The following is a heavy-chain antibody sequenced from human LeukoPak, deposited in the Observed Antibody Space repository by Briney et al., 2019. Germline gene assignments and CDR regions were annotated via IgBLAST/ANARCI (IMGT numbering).Heavy chain of an antibody. CDR3: ARQRFRMITFGGVIVENWFDP. Sequence: PSETLSLTCTVSGGSISSGGYYWSWIRQPAGQGLEWIGRIFTSGSTNYNPSLKSRVTISVDRSNNRFSLKLSCVTAADTAVYYCARQRFRMITFGGVIVENWFDPWGQGTLVTVSS. CDR2: IFTSGST. CDR1: GGSISSGGYY. V-gene: IGHV4-61*02. J-gene: IGHJ5*02. D-gene: IGHD3-16*02.